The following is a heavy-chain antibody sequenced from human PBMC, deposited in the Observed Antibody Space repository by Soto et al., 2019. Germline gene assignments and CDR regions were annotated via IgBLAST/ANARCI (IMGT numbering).Heavy chain of an antibody. CDR3: AQVMNSGWYLAY. CDR1: GFTFSDYA. CDR2: ISGSGGTT. V-gene: IGHV3-23*01. D-gene: IGHD6-19*01. Sequence: PGGSLRLSCAASGFTFSDYAMSWARQAPGKGLEWVSAISGSGGTTYYADSVKGRFTISRDNSKNTMYLQVNSLRAEDTAIYYCAQVMNSGWYLAYWGQGTLVTVSS. J-gene: IGHJ4*02.